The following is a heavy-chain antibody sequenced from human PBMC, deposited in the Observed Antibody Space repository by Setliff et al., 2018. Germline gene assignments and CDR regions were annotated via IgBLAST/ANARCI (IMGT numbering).Heavy chain of an antibody. J-gene: IGHJ4*02. D-gene: IGHD1-26*01. V-gene: IGHV4-34*01. CDR2: IYHSGST. CDR1: GGSFSGYY. CDR3: TKGRVGLAARAGY. Sequence: SETLSLTCAVYGGSFSGYYWSWIRQPPGKGLEWIGSIYHSGSTYYNPSLKSRVTMSVDTSKNQFSLKLTSVTAADAAVYYCTKGRVGLAARAGYWGQGTLVTVSS.